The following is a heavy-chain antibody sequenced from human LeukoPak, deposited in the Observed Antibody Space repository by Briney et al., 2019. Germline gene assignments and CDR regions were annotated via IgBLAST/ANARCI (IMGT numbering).Heavy chain of an antibody. CDR2: IYSGGST. CDR1: GFTVSSNY. D-gene: IGHD6-13*01. J-gene: IGHJ5*02. V-gene: IGHV3-66*01. Sequence: GGSLRLSCAASGFTVSSNYMSWVRQAPGKGLEWVSVIYSGGSTYYADSVKGRFTISRDNSKNTLYLQMNSLRAEDTAVYYCARKYSSNAGPPSWGQGTLVTVSS. CDR3: ARKYSSNAGPPS.